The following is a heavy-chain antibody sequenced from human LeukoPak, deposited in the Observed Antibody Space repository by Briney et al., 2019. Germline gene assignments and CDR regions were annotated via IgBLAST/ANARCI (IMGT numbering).Heavy chain of an antibody. V-gene: IGHV4-39*01. CDR1: GGSITTIPYN. Sequence: KPSETLSVTCTVSGGSITTIPYNWGWIRQPPGKGLKWIGTISYVGTTYYEPSLKSRVTMSIDTSKNQFSLNLNSATAADTAVYYCARRPTGYPNWFDSWGQGTLVIVSS. D-gene: IGHD3-9*01. CDR2: ISYVGTT. J-gene: IGHJ5*01. CDR3: ARRPTGYPNWFDS.